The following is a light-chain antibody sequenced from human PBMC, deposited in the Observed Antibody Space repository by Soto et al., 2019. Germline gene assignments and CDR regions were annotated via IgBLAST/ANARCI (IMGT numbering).Light chain of an antibody. Sequence: QSALTQPPSVSGAPGQRVTISCTGSNSNIGAGYDVHWYQQLPGTAPKLLIYVNSNRPSGVPDRFSGSKSGTSASLAITGLQAEDEADYYCQSYDSSLSVVFGGGTKLTVL. CDR3: QSYDSSLSVV. CDR1: NSNIGAGYD. J-gene: IGLJ2*01. V-gene: IGLV1-40*01. CDR2: VNS.